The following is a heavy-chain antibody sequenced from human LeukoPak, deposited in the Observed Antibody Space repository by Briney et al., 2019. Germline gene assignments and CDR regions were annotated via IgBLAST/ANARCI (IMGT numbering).Heavy chain of an antibody. Sequence: PGGSLRLSCAASGFTVRSSYMTWVRQAPGEGLEWVSVIYTDGTTYSADSVKGRFTTSRDNSKNTLYLQMNSLRAEDTAVYYCARELVREDDHWGQGTLVIVSS. D-gene: IGHD1-26*01. CDR1: GFTVRSSY. J-gene: IGHJ5*02. V-gene: IGHV3-53*01. CDR3: ARELVREDDH. CDR2: IYTDGTT.